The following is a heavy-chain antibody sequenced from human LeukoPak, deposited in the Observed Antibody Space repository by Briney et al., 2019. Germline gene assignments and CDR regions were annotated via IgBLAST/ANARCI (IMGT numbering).Heavy chain of an antibody. Sequence: SGPTLVKPTQTLALTCTFSGFSLSNSGVGVGWIRQPPGKALEWLALIYWDDDKRYSPSLKRRLTITKDTSKNQVVLTMANIDPVDTATYYCAHNDYYYDSSGYYYGGVFDYWGQGTLVTVSS. D-gene: IGHD3-22*01. CDR2: IYWDDDK. J-gene: IGHJ4*02. CDR3: AHNDYYYDSSGYYYGGVFDY. CDR1: GFSLSNSGVG. V-gene: IGHV2-5*02.